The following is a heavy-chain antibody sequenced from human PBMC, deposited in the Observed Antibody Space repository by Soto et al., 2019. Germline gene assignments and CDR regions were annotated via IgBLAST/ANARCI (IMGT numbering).Heavy chain of an antibody. V-gene: IGHV1-69*02. CDR2: IIPILGIA. D-gene: IGHD3-22*01. Sequence: QVQLVQSGAEVKKPGSSVKVSCKASGGTFSSYTISWVRQAPGQGLEWMGRIIPILGIANYAQKFQGRVTITADKSTSTADTELSSLRSEDTAVYYCASRYDSSDYWGQGTLVTVSS. J-gene: IGHJ4*02. CDR3: ASRYDSSDY. CDR1: GGTFSSYT.